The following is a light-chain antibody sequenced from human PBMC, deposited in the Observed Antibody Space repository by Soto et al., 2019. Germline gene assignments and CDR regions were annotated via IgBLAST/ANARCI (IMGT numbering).Light chain of an antibody. CDR3: MQGTHWPWT. CDR2: EVS. J-gene: IGKJ1*01. CDR1: QSLIHSDGNTY. Sequence: DVVMTQSPLSLPVTLGQPASISCRSSQSLIHSDGNTYLNWFQQRPGQSPRRLIYEVSDRDSGVPDRFSGRGSGTDFTLNISRVEAEDVGVYYCMQGTHWPWTFGQGTEVEIK. V-gene: IGKV2-30*02.